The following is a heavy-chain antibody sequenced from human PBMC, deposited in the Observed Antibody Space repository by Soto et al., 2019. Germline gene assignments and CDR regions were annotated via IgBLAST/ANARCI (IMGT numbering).Heavy chain of an antibody. Sequence: SETLSLTCAVYGGSFSGYYWSWIRQPPGKGLEWIGEINHSGSTNYNPSLKSRVTISVDTSKNQFSLKLSSVTAADTAVYYCARVYSSIAAPNWFDPWGQGTLVTVSS. J-gene: IGHJ5*02. CDR1: GGSFSGYY. D-gene: IGHD6-6*01. V-gene: IGHV4-34*01. CDR2: INHSGST. CDR3: ARVYSSIAAPNWFDP.